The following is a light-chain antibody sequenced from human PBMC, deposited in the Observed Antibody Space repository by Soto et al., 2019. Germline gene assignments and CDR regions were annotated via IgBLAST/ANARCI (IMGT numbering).Light chain of an antibody. CDR3: GTWDSSLNVWM. Sequence: QSALTQPASVSGSPGQSITISCTGTSSDIGGYNYVSWYQQHPGKAPKLMIYEVNNRPSGVSNRFSGSKSGNTASLTISGLQAEDEADYYCGTWDSSLNVWMFGGGTKLTVL. V-gene: IGLV2-14*01. J-gene: IGLJ3*02. CDR2: EVN. CDR1: SSDIGGYNY.